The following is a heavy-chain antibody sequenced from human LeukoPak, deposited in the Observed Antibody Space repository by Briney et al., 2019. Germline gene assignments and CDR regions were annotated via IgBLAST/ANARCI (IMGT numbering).Heavy chain of an antibody. V-gene: IGHV4-30-2*01. CDR3: ARARWSGYYPYYYYYYGMDV. Sequence: PSQTLSLTCAVSGGSISSGGYSWSWIRQPPGKGLEWIGYIYHSGSTYYNPSLKSRVTISVDRSKNQFSLKLSSVTAADTAVYYCARARWSGYYPYYYYYYGMDVWGQGTTVTVSS. D-gene: IGHD3-3*01. CDR2: IYHSGST. CDR1: GGSISSGGYS. J-gene: IGHJ6*02.